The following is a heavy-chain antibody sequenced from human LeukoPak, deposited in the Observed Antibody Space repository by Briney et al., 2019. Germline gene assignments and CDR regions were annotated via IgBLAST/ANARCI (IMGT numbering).Heavy chain of an antibody. V-gene: IGHV1-69*05. CDR2: IIPIFGTA. Sequence: SVKVSCKASGGTFSSYAISWVRQAPGQGLEWMGGIIPIFGTANYAQKFQGRVTITTDESTSTAYMELSSLRSEDTAVYYCARGICINGVCSPGDYYMDVWGKGTTVTVSS. D-gene: IGHD2-8*01. J-gene: IGHJ6*03. CDR3: ARGICINGVCSPGDYYMDV. CDR1: GGTFSSYA.